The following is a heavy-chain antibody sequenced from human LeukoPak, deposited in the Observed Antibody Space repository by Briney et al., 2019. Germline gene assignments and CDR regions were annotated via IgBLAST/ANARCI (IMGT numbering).Heavy chain of an antibody. J-gene: IGHJ3*02. CDR2: ISYDGSNK. V-gene: IGHV3-30*03. D-gene: IGHD2-2*01. CDR3: ARDRGYCSSTSCYGNAFDI. Sequence: GGSLRLSCVASGFTFSSYGIHWVRQAPGKGLEWVAVISYDGSNKYYADSVKGRFTISRDNSKNTLYLQMNSLRAEDTAVYYCARDRGYCSSTSCYGNAFDIWGQGTMVTVSS. CDR1: GFTFSSYG.